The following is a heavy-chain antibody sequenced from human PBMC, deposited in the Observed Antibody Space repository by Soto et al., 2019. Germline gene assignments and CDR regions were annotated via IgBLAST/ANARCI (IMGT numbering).Heavy chain of an antibody. CDR3: ARWYYDFGNCYYGMDV. D-gene: IGHD3-3*01. CDR1: GGTFSSYP. V-gene: IGHV1-69*12. Sequence: QVQLVQSGAEVKKPESSVKVSCKASGGTFSSYPISWVRQAPGQGLEWMGGIIPIFGTANYAQKFQGRVTITADESTRTAYMELSSLRSEDTAVYYCARWYYDFGNCYYGMDVWGQGTTVTVSS. J-gene: IGHJ6*02. CDR2: IIPIFGTA.